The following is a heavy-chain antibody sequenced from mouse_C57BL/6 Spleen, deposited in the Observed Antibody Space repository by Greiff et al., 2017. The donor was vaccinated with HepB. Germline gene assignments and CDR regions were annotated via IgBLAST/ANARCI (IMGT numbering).Heavy chain of an antibody. Sequence: VKLVESGPGLVQPSQSLSITCTVSGFSLTSYGVHWVRQSPGKGLEWLGVIWSGGSTDYNAAFISRLSISKDNSKSQVFFKMNSLQADDTAIYYCASPMITTGGNYYAMDYWGQGTSVTVSS. CDR1: GFSLTSYG. J-gene: IGHJ4*01. CDR3: ASPMITTGGNYYAMDY. V-gene: IGHV2-2*01. CDR2: IWSGGST. D-gene: IGHD2-4*01.